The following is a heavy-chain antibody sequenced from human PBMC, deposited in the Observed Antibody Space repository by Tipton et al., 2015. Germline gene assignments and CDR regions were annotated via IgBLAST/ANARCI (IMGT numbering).Heavy chain of an antibody. V-gene: IGHV3-7*01. CDR2: INPDGSGT. CDR1: GLTFSSFW. CDR3: GREDRGFSSGDY. J-gene: IGHJ4*02. D-gene: IGHD6-19*01. Sequence: GSLRLSCAASGLTFSSFWMSWVRQAPGKGLEWVAHINPDGSGTYYVDSVKGRFTISRDNAKNSLYLQMNSLRAEDTAVYYCGREDRGFSSGDYWGQGTLVTVSS.